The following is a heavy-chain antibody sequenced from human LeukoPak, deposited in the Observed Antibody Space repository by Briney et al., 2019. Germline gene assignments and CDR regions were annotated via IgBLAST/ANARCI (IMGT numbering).Heavy chain of an antibody. D-gene: IGHD2-2*02. Sequence: GGSLTLSSAASGFTFSSYWMHWVRQAPGKGLVWVSRINSDGSSTSYADSVKGRFTISRDNAKNTLYLQMNSLRAEDTAVYYCAKWCSSTSCYTGFDYWGQGTLVTVSS. J-gene: IGHJ4*02. CDR1: GFTFSSYW. CDR2: INSDGSST. CDR3: AKWCSSTSCYTGFDY. V-gene: IGHV3-74*01.